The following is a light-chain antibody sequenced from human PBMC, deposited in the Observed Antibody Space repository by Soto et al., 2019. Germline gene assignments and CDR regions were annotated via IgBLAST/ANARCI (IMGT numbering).Light chain of an antibody. CDR1: QAVLYSSNNKNY. Sequence: IVMTQSPDSLAMSLGERATINCKSSQAVLYSSNNKNYLAWYQQKPGQPPKLLIYWASTRESGVHDLFSGSGSMPDITMNISSIQAEDVAVYYSQHYYSSPISFGRGTKGEIK. CDR3: QHYYSSPIS. J-gene: IGKJ4*01. V-gene: IGKV4-1*01. CDR2: WAS.